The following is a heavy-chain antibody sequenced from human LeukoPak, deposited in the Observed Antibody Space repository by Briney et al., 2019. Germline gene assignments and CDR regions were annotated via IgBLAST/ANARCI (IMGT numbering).Heavy chain of an antibody. CDR1: GFTFSSYW. CDR2: IKQDGSEK. J-gene: IGHJ4*02. CDR3: ARSIYCGNPPFDY. D-gene: IGHD4-23*01. Sequence: PGGSLRLSCAASGFTFSSYWMSWVSQAPGKGLEWVANIKQDGSEKYYVDSVKGRFTISRDNAKNSLYLQMNSLRAEDTAVYYCARSIYCGNPPFDYWGQGTLVTVSS. V-gene: IGHV3-7*01.